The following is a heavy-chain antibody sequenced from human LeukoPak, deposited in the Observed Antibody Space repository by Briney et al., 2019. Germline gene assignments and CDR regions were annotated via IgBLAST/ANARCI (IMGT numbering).Heavy chain of an antibody. CDR1: GVPLSNYY. D-gene: IGHD6-19*01. CDR2: INHSGYT. Sequence: PSETLSLTCAVSGVPLSNYYWSWVRQSPRQGLEWIGEINHSGYTNYNPSLKSRVTMSIDTSKNQFSLILTSVTAADAGVYYCTRAVAGHPDWGQGTLVTVSS. CDR3: TRAVAGHPD. V-gene: IGHV4-34*01. J-gene: IGHJ4*02.